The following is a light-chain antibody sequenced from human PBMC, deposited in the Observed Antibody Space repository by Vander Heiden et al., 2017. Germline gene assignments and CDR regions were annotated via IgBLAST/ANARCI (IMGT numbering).Light chain of an antibody. V-gene: IGKV3-15*01. CDR3: QQYNNSPWT. CDR2: GAS. J-gene: IGKJ1*01. CDR1: QSVSSH. Sequence: EIVMTPTPATRSVSPGERATLSCRASQSVSSHLAWYQQIPGPAPRPLIYGASPRTTGTPASCSGRWGGTEFPLTISSLASEDFAFYCWQQYNNSPWTFGQGTKVEIK.